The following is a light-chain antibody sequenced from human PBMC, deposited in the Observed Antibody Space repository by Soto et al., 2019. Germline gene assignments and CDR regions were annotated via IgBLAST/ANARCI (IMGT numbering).Light chain of an antibody. Sequence: QSALTQPASVSGSPGQSIAISCTESSSDDGGYSYVSWYQQHPGKAPKLIIYDVSNRPSGVSNRFSGSKSGNTASLTISGLQAEDEADYYCSSYTSSSSVFGTGTKLTVL. CDR1: SSDDGGYSY. CDR3: SSYTSSSSV. V-gene: IGLV2-14*01. J-gene: IGLJ1*01. CDR2: DVS.